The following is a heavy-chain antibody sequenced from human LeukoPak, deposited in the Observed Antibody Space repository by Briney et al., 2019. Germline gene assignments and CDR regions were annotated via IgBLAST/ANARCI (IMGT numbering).Heavy chain of an antibody. D-gene: IGHD3-3*01. J-gene: IGHJ4*02. CDR2: INHSGST. V-gene: IGHV4-34*01. CDR1: GGSFSGYY. CDR3: ARGVYPDFWSGCFATYFDY. Sequence: SETLSLTCAVYGGSFSGYYWSWIRQPPGKGLEWIGEINHSGSTNYNPSLKSRVTISVDTSKNQFSLKLSSVTAADTAVYYCARGVYPDFWSGCFATYFDYWGQGTLVTVSS.